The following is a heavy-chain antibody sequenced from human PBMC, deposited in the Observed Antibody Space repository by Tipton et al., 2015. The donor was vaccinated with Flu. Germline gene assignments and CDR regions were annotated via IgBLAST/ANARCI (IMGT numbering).Heavy chain of an antibody. CDR3: ARPPDY. CDR1: GYSISSGYY. V-gene: IGHV4-38-2*02. J-gene: IGHJ4*02. Sequence: TLSLTCTVSGYSISSGYYWGWIRQPPGKGLEWIGSIYHSGSTYYNPSLKSRVTISVDTSKNQFSLKLSSVTAADTAVYYCARPPDYWGQGTLVTVSS. CDR2: IYHSGST.